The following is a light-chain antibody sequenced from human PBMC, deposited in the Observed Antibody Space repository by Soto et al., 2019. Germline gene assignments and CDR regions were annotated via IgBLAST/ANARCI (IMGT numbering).Light chain of an antibody. J-gene: IGKJ5*01. CDR1: QTVGSA. V-gene: IGKV3-11*01. CDR2: DAS. CDR3: QQRMNWPIT. Sequence: EIVLAQSPATLSFSPGERATLSCRASQTVGSALVWYQQRPGQAPRLLMYDASTRATGIPARFSGSGSGTDFTLTISSSEPEDFAVYYCQQRMNWPITFGQGTRLEIK.